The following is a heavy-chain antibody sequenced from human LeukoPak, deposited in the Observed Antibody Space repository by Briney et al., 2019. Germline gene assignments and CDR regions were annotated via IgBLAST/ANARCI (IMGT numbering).Heavy chain of an antibody. CDR1: GGTFSSYA. V-gene: IGHV1-69*04. CDR3: ARDTLSSDFDY. CDR2: IIPILGIA. D-gene: IGHD2-15*01. J-gene: IGHJ4*02. Sequence: SVKVSCKASGGTFSSYAISWVRQAPGQGLEWMGRIIPILGIANYAQKFQGRVTITADKSTSTAYMELSSLRSDDTAVYYCARDTLSSDFDYWGQGTLVTVSS.